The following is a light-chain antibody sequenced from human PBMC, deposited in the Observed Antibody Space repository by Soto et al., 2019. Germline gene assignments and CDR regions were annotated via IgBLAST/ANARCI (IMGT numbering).Light chain of an antibody. J-gene: IGKJ5*01. Sequence: DIQLTQSPSSISASVVDRVTITFRASQGLSSWLAWYQQRPGKAPKLLIYAASNLQSGVPSRFSGSGSGTEFTLTIGSLQPEDFATYYCQQAYSFPVTFGQGTRLEIK. CDR1: QGLSSW. CDR2: AAS. CDR3: QQAYSFPVT. V-gene: IGKV1D-12*01.